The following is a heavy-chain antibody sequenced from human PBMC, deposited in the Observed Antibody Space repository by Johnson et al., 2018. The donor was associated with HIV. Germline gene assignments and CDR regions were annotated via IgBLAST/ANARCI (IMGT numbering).Heavy chain of an antibody. V-gene: IGHV3-30-3*01. Sequence: VQLVESGGGLVQPGRSLRLSCAASGFTYDDYAMHWVRQAPGKGLEWVAVISYDGTNKYYADPVQGRFTISRDNSKNTLNLQMNSLRVDETAVYYCARDRYHIPLRPGSGAFDIWGQGTMVTVSS. J-gene: IGHJ3*02. CDR2: ISYDGTNK. CDR1: GFTYDDYA. D-gene: IGHD1-14*01. CDR3: ARDRYHIPLRPGSGAFDI.